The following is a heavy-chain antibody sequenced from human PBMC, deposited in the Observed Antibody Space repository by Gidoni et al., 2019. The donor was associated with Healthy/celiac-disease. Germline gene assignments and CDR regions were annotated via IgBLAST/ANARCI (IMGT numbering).Heavy chain of an antibody. D-gene: IGHD3-22*01. CDR1: CFPFNSYA. V-gene: IGHV3-23*01. Sequence: EVQLLESGGGLVQPGGSLRLSCAASCFPFNSYAMSWVRQAPGKGLEWVSAISGSGGSTYYADSVKGRFTISRDNSKNTLYLQMNSLRAEDTAVYYCGKAGSGYYSLWFDYWGQGTLVTVSS. J-gene: IGHJ4*02. CDR2: ISGSGGST. CDR3: GKAGSGYYSLWFDY.